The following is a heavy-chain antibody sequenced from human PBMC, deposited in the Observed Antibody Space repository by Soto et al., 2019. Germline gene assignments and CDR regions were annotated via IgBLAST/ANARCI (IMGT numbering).Heavy chain of an antibody. D-gene: IGHD2-2*03. Sequence: SETLSLTCTVSGDPISSYSWSWIRQPLGKGLEWIGNIHYNGNTKYSPSLKSRVTMSVDTSKNHFSLKLISVTTADTAVYFCAREGNLGRWIQPLDSWGQGTLVTAPQ. V-gene: IGHV4-59*01. CDR1: GDPISSYS. CDR2: IHYNGNT. CDR3: AREGNLGRWIQPLDS. J-gene: IGHJ4*02.